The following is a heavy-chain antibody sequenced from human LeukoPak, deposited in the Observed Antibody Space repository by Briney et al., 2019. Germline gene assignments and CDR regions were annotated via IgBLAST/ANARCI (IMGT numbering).Heavy chain of an antibody. Sequence: GASVKVSCKASGYTFTGYYMHWVRQAPGQGLEWMGWINPNSGGTNYAQKFQGRVTMTRDTSISTAYMELSRLRSDDTAVYYCARDDGNYYDSSGYYYGSGINPDYWGQGTLVTVSS. CDR3: ARDDGNYYDSSGYYYGSGINPDY. CDR1: GYTFTGYY. CDR2: INPNSGGT. V-gene: IGHV1-2*02. J-gene: IGHJ4*02. D-gene: IGHD3-22*01.